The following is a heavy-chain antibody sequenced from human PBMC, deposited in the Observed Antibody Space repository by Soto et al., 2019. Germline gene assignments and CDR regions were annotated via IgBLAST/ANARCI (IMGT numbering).Heavy chain of an antibody. CDR1: GDSISSDGYH. V-gene: IGHV4-30-4*01. CDR3: ARAPVGMDSINFFDH. J-gene: IGHJ4*02. D-gene: IGHD2-8*01. Sequence: PSETLSLTCTVSGDSISSDGYHWSWIRQSPGKGLEWIGYIYNGGRTFYRPSLESRINMSLDATKNSCSLRLTSVTAADTAVYYCARAPVGMDSINFFDHWGQGILVTVSS. CDR2: IYNGGRT.